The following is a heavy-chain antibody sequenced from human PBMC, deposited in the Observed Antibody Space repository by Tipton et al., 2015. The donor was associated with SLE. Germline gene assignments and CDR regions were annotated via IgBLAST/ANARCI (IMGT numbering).Heavy chain of an antibody. CDR2: IYYSGST. Sequence: TLSLTCTVSGGSISSSSYYWGWIRQPPGKGLEWIGSIYYSGSTYYNPSLKSRVTISVDRSKNQFSLKLSAVTAADTAVYYCARGGIAAAGTGYWYFDLWGRGTLVTVSS. CDR1: GGSISSSSYY. V-gene: IGHV4-39*07. CDR3: ARGGIAAAGTGYWYFDL. J-gene: IGHJ2*01. D-gene: IGHD6-13*01.